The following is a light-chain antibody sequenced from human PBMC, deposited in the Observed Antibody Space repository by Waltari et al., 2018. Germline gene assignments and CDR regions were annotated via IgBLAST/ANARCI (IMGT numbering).Light chain of an antibody. CDR1: SSDVGAYNY. Sequence: QSALTQPPSASGSPGQSVTISCPGTSSDVGAYNYVPWYQPHPGKAPKLMIFEVSKRPSGVPDRFSGSKSGNTASLTVSGLQAEDEADYYCSSYAGSNNVVFGGGTKLTVL. CDR3: SSYAGSNNVV. V-gene: IGLV2-8*01. CDR2: EVS. J-gene: IGLJ2*01.